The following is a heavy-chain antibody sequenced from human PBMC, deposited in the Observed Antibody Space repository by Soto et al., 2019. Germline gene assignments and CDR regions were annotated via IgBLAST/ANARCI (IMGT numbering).Heavy chain of an antibody. CDR3: AIYHDYGDERSFDY. V-gene: IGHV1-8*01. D-gene: IGHD4-17*01. J-gene: IGHJ4*02. CDR1: GYTFTSYD. CDR2: MNPNSGNT. Sequence: QVQLVQSGAEVKKPGASVKVSCKASGYTFTSYDINWVRQAIGQGLEWMGWMNPNSGNTGYAQKFQGRVTMTRNTSISTAYMELSSLRSEDTAVYYCAIYHDYGDERSFDYWGQGTLVTVSS.